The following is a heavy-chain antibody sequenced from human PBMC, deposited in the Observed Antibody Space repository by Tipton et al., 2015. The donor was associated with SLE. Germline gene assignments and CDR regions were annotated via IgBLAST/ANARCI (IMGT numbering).Heavy chain of an antibody. CDR3: STVRYDYGMDV. J-gene: IGHJ6*02. Sequence: LSLTCTVSGASVSDKSHYWGWIRQPPGKGLEWIGSIYYSGSIYYNPSLKSRVTISVDTSKNQFSLKLSSVTAADTAVYYCSTVRYDYGMDVWGQGTTVTVSS. D-gene: IGHD1-1*01. CDR2: IYYSGSI. V-gene: IGHV4-39*01. CDR1: GASVSDKSHY.